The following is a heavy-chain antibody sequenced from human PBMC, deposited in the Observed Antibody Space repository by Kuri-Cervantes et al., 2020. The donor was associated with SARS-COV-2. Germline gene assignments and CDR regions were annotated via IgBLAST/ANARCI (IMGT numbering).Heavy chain of an antibody. V-gene: IGHV3-30-3*02. D-gene: IGHD4-17*01. Sequence: GGSLRLSCAASRFSFSSYAMHWVRHAPGKGLAWVAVISYDGSNKYYADSVMGRFTISRDNSMNTLYLQMNSLRSDDTAVYYCAKCLPVTTYHFGCFELWGRGTLVTVSS. CDR3: AKCLPVTTYHFGCFEL. J-gene: IGHJ2*01. CDR2: ISYDGSNK. CDR1: RFSFSSYA.